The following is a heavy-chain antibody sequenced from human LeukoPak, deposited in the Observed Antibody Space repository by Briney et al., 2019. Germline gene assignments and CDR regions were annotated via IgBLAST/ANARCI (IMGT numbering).Heavy chain of an antibody. D-gene: IGHD1-7*01. J-gene: IGHJ3*02. Sequence: GGSLRLSCAASGFXVSSNYMSWVRQAPGKGLDWVSVIYSGGSTYYADSVKGRFTISRANSKNTLYLQMNSLRAEDTAVYYCARAQETTSDFDAFDIWGQGTMVTVSS. CDR1: GFXVSSNY. V-gene: IGHV3-66*01. CDR3: ARAQETTSDFDAFDI. CDR2: IYSGGST.